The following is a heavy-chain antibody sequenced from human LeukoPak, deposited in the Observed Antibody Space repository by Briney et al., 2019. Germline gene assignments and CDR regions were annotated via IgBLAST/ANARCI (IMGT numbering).Heavy chain of an antibody. Sequence: SETLSLTCTVSGGSISSSSYYWGWIRQPPGKGLEWIGSIYYSGSTYYNPSLKSRDAISVDTSKNQFSLKLSSVTAADTAVYYCARHESSGWYFGYWGQGTLVTVSS. V-gene: IGHV4-39*01. CDR3: ARHESSGWYFGY. CDR2: IYYSGST. J-gene: IGHJ4*02. D-gene: IGHD6-19*01. CDR1: GGSISSSSYY.